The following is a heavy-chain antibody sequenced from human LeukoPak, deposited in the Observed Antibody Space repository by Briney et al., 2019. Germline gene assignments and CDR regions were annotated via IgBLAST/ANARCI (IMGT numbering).Heavy chain of an antibody. Sequence: PGGSLRLSCAASGFTFSSYAMSWVRQAPGKGLEWVSSISRSSSYIYYADSVKGRFTISRDNAKNSLYLQMNSLRAEDTALYYCAKDIGYCSGGSCYQGYAFDIWGQGTMVTVSS. J-gene: IGHJ3*02. CDR2: ISRSSSYI. D-gene: IGHD2-15*01. CDR1: GFTFSSYA. CDR3: AKDIGYCSGGSCYQGYAFDI. V-gene: IGHV3-21*04.